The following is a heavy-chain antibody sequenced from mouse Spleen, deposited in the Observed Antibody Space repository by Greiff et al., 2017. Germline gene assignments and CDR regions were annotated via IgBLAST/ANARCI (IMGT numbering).Heavy chain of an antibody. CDR2: IDPANGNT. J-gene: IGHJ1*01. V-gene: IGHV14-3*01. CDR3: AITTAPYWYFDV. D-gene: IGHD1-2*01. CDR1: GFNIKNTY. Sequence: DVKLVESVAELVRPGASVKLSCTASGFNIKNTYMHWVKQRPEQGLEWIGRIDPANGNTKYAPKFQGKATITADTSSNTAYLQLSSLTSEDTAIYYCAITTAPYWYFDVWGAGTTVTVSS.